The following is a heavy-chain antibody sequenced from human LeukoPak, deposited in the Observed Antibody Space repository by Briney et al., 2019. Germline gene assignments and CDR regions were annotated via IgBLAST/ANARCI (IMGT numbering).Heavy chain of an antibody. CDR1: GGSFSGYY. Sequence: PSESLSLTCAVYGGSFSGYYWSWIRQPPGKGLEWFGEINHSGSTNYNPSLKSRVTISVDTSKNQFSLKLSSVTAADTAVYYCARAPRRSMITFEGWFDPWGQGTLVTVSS. CDR2: INHSGST. V-gene: IGHV4-34*01. J-gene: IGHJ5*02. D-gene: IGHD3-16*01. CDR3: ARAPRRSMITFEGWFDP.